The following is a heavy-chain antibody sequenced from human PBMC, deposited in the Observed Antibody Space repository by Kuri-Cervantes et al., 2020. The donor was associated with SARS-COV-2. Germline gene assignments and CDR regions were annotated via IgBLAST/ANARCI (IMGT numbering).Heavy chain of an antibody. CDR1: GGSISSSSYY. CDR3: ARAYTAMVTRGFDY. CDR2: IYYSGST. D-gene: IGHD5-18*01. Sequence: SETLSLSCTVSGGSISSSSYYWGWIRQPPGKGLEWIGSIYYSGSTYYNPSLKSRVTISVDTSKNQFSLKLSSVTAADTAVYYCARAYTAMVTRGFDYWGQGTRVTVSS. V-gene: IGHV4-39*01. J-gene: IGHJ4*02.